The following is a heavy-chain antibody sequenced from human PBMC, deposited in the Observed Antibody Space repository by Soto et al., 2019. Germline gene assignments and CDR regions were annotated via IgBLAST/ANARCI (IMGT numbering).Heavy chain of an antibody. CDR1: GFTFSRYW. V-gene: IGHV3-7*01. CDR3: ARYTDDFGDNY. CDR2: IKHDGSEI. J-gene: IGHJ4*02. Sequence: EVQLVESGGGLVQPGGSLRLSCVASGFTFSRYWMSWVRQAPGKGLEWVANIKHDGSEIYSIDSVKGRFTISRDNAKDSLYLQMNSLRVEDTAVYYCARYTDDFGDNYWGQGTLVTVSS. D-gene: IGHD4-17*01.